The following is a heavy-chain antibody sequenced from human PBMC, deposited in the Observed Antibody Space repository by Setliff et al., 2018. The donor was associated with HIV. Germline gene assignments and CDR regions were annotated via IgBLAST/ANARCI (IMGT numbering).Heavy chain of an antibody. J-gene: IGHJ4*01. D-gene: IGHD6-19*01. Sequence: CKASGYTFTSYCVHWVRQAPGQGLEWMGIINPSGGSTSYAQKFQGRVTMTRDTSTSTVYMDLRNLRSEDTAVYYCARNQGDSSGWYAGDYWGHGTLVTVSS. CDR3: ARNQGDSSGWYAGDY. CDR1: GYTFTSYC. V-gene: IGHV1-46*01. CDR2: INPSGGST.